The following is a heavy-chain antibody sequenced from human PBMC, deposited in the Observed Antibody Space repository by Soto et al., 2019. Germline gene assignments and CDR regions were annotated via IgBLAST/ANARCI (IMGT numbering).Heavy chain of an antibody. Sequence: GASVKVSCKASGGTFSSYAITWVRQAPGQGLEWMGGIIPIFGTANYAQKFQGRVTITADESTITAYMELSSLRSEDTAVYDCARGRRYVDYFDYWGQGTRVTVSS. CDR1: GGTFSSYA. J-gene: IGHJ4*02. CDR3: ARGRRYVDYFDY. V-gene: IGHV1-69*13. D-gene: IGHD3-16*01. CDR2: IIPIFGTA.